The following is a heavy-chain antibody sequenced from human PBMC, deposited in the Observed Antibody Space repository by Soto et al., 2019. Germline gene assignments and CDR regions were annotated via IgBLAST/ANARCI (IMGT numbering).Heavy chain of an antibody. V-gene: IGHV3-30*18. CDR1: GFSLAITG. J-gene: IGHJ5*01. Sequence: QVQLVESGGGVVQPGRSLRLACAASGFSLAITGMHWVRQTPGKGLEWVAMLSHDGSETYYGDSVRGRFTISRDNSKNTLYLQMNGLSPEDTALYYCAKDWGSSGWYNWFDSWGQGALVTVSS. CDR3: AKDWGSSGWYNWFDS. D-gene: IGHD6-19*01. CDR2: LSHDGSET.